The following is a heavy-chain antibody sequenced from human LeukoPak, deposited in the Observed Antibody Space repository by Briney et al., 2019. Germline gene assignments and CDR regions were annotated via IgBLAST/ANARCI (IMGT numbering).Heavy chain of an antibody. J-gene: IGHJ4*02. D-gene: IGHD3-3*01. V-gene: IGHV1-18*01. CDR3: ARDATYDFWSGYLLAGFDY. CDR1: GYTFTSYG. CDR2: ISAYNGNT. Sequence: ASVKVSCKASGYTFTSYGISWVRQAPGQGLEWMGWISAYNGNTNYAQKLQGRVTMTTDTSTSTAYMEPRSLRSDDTAVYYCARDATYDFWSGYLLAGFDYWGQGTLVTVSS.